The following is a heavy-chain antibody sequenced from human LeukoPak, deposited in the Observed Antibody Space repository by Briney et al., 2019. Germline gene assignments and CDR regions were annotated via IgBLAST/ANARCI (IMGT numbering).Heavy chain of an antibody. CDR3: ARWTHGSGAGFFIH. CDR2: IFPLLGTP. D-gene: IGHD3-10*01. CDR1: VGAFSNYA. V-gene: IGHV1-69*01. Sequence: SVKVSCKASVGAFSNYAMNWVRQAPGQGLEWMGGIFPLLGTPSYAQRFQGRVTITADESTTTAYMELSSLRSEDTAVYYCARWTHGSGAGFFIHWGQGTLVTVSS. J-gene: IGHJ1*01.